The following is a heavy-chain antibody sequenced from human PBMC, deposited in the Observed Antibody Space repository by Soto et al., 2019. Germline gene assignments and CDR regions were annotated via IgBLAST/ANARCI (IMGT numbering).Heavy chain of an antibody. Sequence: SETLSLTCAVYGASFSGYYWSWVRQPPGKGLEWIGEINHSGSTNYNPSLKSRVTISVDTSKNQFSLKLSSVTAADTAVYYCARALPMVRGVIIALRGTWFDPWGQGTLVTVSS. CDR1: GASFSGYY. CDR3: ARALPMVRGVIIALRGTWFDP. CDR2: INHSGST. V-gene: IGHV4-34*01. D-gene: IGHD3-10*01. J-gene: IGHJ5*02.